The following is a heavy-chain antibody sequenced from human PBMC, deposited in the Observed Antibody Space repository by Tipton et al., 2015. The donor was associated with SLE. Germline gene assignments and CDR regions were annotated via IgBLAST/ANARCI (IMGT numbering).Heavy chain of an antibody. D-gene: IGHD5-12*01. CDR3: ASQGYSGYDWRYYFDY. V-gene: IGHV3-30*03. Sequence: SLRPSCAASGFTFSSYGMHWVRQAPGKGLEWVAVISYDGSNKYYADSVKGRFTISRDNSKNTLYLQMNSLRAEDTAVYYCASQGYSGYDWRYYFDYWGQGTLVTVSS. CDR2: ISYDGSNK. J-gene: IGHJ4*02. CDR1: GFTFSSYG.